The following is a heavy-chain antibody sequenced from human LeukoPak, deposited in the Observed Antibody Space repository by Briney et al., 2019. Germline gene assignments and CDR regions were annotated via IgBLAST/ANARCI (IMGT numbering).Heavy chain of an antibody. Sequence: GGSLRLSCAASGFTFSSYSMNWVRQAPGKGLEWVSSISSSSYIYYADSVKGRFTISRDNAKNSLYLQMNSLRAEDTAVYYCARDNRGWQGIAARPRRSDYYYMDVWGKGTTVTVSS. CDR2: ISSSSYI. J-gene: IGHJ6*03. CDR1: GFTFSSYS. V-gene: IGHV3-21*01. CDR3: ARDNRGWQGIAARPRRSDYYYMDV. D-gene: IGHD6-6*01.